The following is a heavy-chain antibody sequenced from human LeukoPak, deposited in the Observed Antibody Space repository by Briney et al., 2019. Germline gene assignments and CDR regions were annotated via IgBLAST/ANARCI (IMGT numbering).Heavy chain of an antibody. Sequence: PGGSLRHACAASGFTFSSYGMHWVRQAPRKGLEWVAFIRYDGSNKYYADSVKGRFTISRDNSKNTLYLQMNSLRAEDTAVYYCAKAPTRTGTIDYWGQGTLVTVSS. V-gene: IGHV3-30*02. CDR2: IRYDGSNK. J-gene: IGHJ4*02. CDR3: AKAPTRTGTIDY. CDR1: GFTFSSYG. D-gene: IGHD1-1*01.